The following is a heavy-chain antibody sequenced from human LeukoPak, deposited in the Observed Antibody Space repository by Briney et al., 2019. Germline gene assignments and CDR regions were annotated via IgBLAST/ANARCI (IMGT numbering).Heavy chain of an antibody. J-gene: IGHJ5*02. Sequence: AETLSLTCAVYGVSLSGYYGSWLRQPPGKGREWMGEINHSGSTNYNPSLKSRVTISVETSKNQFSLQLSSVTATHSAVYYCARGQLKGAAAIISVWFDPWGQGTLVTVSS. CDR2: INHSGST. D-gene: IGHD2-2*01. CDR3: ARGQLKGAAAIISVWFDP. V-gene: IGHV4-34*01. CDR1: GVSLSGYY.